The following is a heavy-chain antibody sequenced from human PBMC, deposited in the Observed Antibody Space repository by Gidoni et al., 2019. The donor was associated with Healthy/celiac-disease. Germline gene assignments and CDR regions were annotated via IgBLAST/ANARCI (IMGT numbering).Heavy chain of an antibody. CDR3: AKYNGDSDAFDI. CDR2: ISSNGGST. V-gene: IGHV3-64*01. Sequence: EVQLVESGGGLVQPGGSLRLSCAASGFTFSSYAMHWVRQAPGKGLEYVSAISSNGGSTYYANSVKGRFTISRDNSKNTLYLQMGSLRAEDMAVYYCAKYNGDSDAFDIWGQGTMVTVSS. D-gene: IGHD4-17*01. J-gene: IGHJ3*02. CDR1: GFTFSSYA.